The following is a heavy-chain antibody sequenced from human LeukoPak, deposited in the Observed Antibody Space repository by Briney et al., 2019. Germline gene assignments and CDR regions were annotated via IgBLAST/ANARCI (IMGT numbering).Heavy chain of an antibody. J-gene: IGHJ5*02. V-gene: IGHV1-18*01. CDR1: GYTFTSYG. CDR3: ARGSVCDSGGSCKLGRIKSNWFDP. D-gene: IGHD2-15*01. Sequence: ASVKVSCKASGYTFTSYGINWVRQAPGQGLEWMGWISAYNGNTNYAQKLQGRVTMTTDTSTSTAYMELRSLRSDDTAVYYCARGSVCDSGGSCKLGRIKSNWFDPWGQGTLVTVSS. CDR2: ISAYNGNT.